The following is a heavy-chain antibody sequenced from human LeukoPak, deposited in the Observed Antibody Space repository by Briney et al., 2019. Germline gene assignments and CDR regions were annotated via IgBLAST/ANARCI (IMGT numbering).Heavy chain of an antibody. D-gene: IGHD1-26*01. CDR2: IIPIFGTA. CDR1: GGTFSSYA. CDR3: ARALGATLRGALDY. V-gene: IGHV1-69*06. Sequence: EASVKVSCKASGGTFSSYAISWVRQAPGQGLEWMGGIIPIFGTANYAQKFQGRVTITADKSTSTVYMELSSLRSEDTAVYYCARALGATLRGALDYWGQGTLVTVSS. J-gene: IGHJ4*02.